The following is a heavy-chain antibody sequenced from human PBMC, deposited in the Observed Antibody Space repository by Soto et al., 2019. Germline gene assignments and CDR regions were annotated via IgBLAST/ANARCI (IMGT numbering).Heavy chain of an antibody. CDR2: ISGSGDRT. D-gene: IGHD3-16*02. J-gene: IGHJ4*02. CDR1: GFIFSNYG. CDR3: ATTIGYIVPFDL. V-gene: IGHV3-23*01. Sequence: EARLLESGGGLVQPGGSLRLSCAASGFIFSNYGLSWVRQAPGKGLEWVSSISGSGDRTHNADSVRGRFTISRDDSRNTLNLKMNSLRAEDTVIYFCATTIGYIVPFDLWGKGTLVTVSS.